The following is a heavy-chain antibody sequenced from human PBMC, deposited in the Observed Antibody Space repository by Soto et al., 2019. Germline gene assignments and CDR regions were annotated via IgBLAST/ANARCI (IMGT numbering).Heavy chain of an antibody. D-gene: IGHD3-10*01. J-gene: IGHJ4*02. CDR3: AKSGYSDPFEEYYFDY. V-gene: IGHV3-23*01. CDR1: GFRFNTYA. CDR2: ISASGSNT. Sequence: VKVLESGGGSVQPGGSLRLSCAASGFRFNTYAMSWVRQAPGKGLEWVSSISASGSNTYYADSVQDRFTISRDNFRLTLDLHMNNLRDEDTAVYYCAKSGYSDPFEEYYFDYWGQGTLVTVSS.